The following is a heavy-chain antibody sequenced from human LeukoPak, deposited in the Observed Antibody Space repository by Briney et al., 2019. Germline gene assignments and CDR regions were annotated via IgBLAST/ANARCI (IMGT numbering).Heavy chain of an antibody. CDR2: TYYRSKWYN. Sequence: SQTLSLTCAISGDSVSSISAAWNWIRQSPSRGLDCLGRTYYRSKWYNDYAVSVKSRIIIIPDTSKNHFSLQLNSVTPEDTAVYYCARDGSSLNDGFDVWGQGTMVTVPS. D-gene: IGHD6-13*01. J-gene: IGHJ3*01. CDR1: GDSVSSISAA. CDR3: ARDGSSLNDGFDV. V-gene: IGHV6-1*01.